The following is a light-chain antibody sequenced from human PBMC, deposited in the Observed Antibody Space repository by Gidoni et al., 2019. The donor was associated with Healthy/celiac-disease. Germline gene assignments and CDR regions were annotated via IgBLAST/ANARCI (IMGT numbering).Light chain of an antibody. Sequence: EIVLTQSPPTLSLSTGDRATLSCRASQSVSSYLAWYQQKPGQATRLLIYDASNRATGIPARFSGSGSGTDFTLTISSLEPEDFAVYYCQQRSNWPPFSLTFXGXTKVEIK. CDR1: QSVSSY. CDR3: QQRSNWPPFSLT. J-gene: IGKJ4*01. CDR2: DAS. V-gene: IGKV3-11*01.